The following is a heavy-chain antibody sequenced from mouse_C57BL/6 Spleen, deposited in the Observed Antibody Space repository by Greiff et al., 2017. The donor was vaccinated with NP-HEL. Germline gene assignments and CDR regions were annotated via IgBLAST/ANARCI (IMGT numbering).Heavy chain of an antibody. J-gene: IGHJ4*01. CDR3: ARGAYGSSPYAMDY. D-gene: IGHD1-1*01. CDR1: GYTFTSYW. Sequence: VQLQQSGAELVMPGASVKLSCKASGYTFTSYWMHWVKQRPGQGLEWIGEIDPSDSYTNYNQKFKGKSTLTVDKSSSTAYMQLSSLTSEDSAVYYIARGAYGSSPYAMDYWGQGTSVTVSS. CDR2: IDPSDSYT. V-gene: IGHV1-69*01.